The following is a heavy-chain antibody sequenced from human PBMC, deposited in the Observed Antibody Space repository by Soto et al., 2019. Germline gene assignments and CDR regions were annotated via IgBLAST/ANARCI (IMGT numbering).Heavy chain of an antibody. V-gene: IGHV3-23*01. Sequence: VGSLRLSCAASGFTFTTYAMSWVRQAPGKGLEWVSGINEGGGITYYADSVKGRFTISRDNSKNTLSLQMNSLRAEDTAVYYCAKPLLGGDFYFDYWGQGTLVTVSS. CDR3: AKPLLGGDFYFDY. CDR2: INEGGGIT. J-gene: IGHJ4*02. D-gene: IGHD2-21*02. CDR1: GFTFTTYA.